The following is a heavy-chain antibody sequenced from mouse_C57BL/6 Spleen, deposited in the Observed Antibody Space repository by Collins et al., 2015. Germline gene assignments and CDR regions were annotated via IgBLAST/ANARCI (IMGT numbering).Heavy chain of an antibody. V-gene: IGHV1-82*01. J-gene: IGHJ4*01. CDR3: ARRGITTVVEDAMDY. CDR2: IYPGDGDT. CDR1: GYAFSSSW. D-gene: IGHD1-1*01. Sequence: QVQLQQSGPELVKPGASVKISCKASGYAFSSSWMNWVKQRPGKGLEWIGRIYPGDGDTNYNGKFKGKATLTADKSSSTAYMQLSSLTSEDSAVYFCARRGITTVVEDAMDYWGQGTSVTVSS.